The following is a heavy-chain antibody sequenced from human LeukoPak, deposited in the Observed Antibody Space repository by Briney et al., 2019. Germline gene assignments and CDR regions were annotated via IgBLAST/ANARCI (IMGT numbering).Heavy chain of an antibody. CDR3: TTGSYAMAV. Sequence: SQTLSLTCAISGDSVSSNSAAWTWIRQSPSRGLEWLGRTYYRSKWYNDYAVSVKGRITISPDTSKNQFSLQLNYVTPEDTATYYCTTGSYAMAVWGQGTTVTVSS. V-gene: IGHV6-1*01. CDR2: TYYRSKWYN. J-gene: IGHJ6*02. D-gene: IGHD3-10*01. CDR1: GDSVSSNSAA.